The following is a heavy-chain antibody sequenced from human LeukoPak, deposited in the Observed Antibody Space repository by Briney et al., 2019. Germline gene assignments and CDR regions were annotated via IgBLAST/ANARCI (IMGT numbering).Heavy chain of an antibody. J-gene: IGHJ4*02. D-gene: IGHD1-26*01. V-gene: IGHV5-51*01. CDR1: GYSFSNNW. Sequence: KYGESLKISCKGSGYSFSNNWIGWVRQMPGKGLEWMGIIYPGDSDTRYSPSFQGQITISADKSISTAYLQWTSLRASDTAIYYCARPTGSRDPFDYWGQGTLVTVSS. CDR2: IYPGDSDT. CDR3: ARPTGSRDPFDY.